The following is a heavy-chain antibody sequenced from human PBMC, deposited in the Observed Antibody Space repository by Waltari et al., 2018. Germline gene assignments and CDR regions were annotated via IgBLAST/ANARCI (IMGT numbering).Heavy chain of an antibody. D-gene: IGHD1-1*01. CDR3: AKDWRVVTNQANWFDP. J-gene: IGHJ5*02. Sequence: QVQLVQSGSELQKPGASVKVSCKASGYTFTTYPINWVRQAPGKGLEWRGWISTNTGNPRNAQGFTGRVVFSLDTSVSTAYMELTGLRLDDTATYYCAKDWRVVTNQANWFDPWGQGTLVTVSS. CDR2: ISTNTGNP. CDR1: GYTFTTYP. V-gene: IGHV7-4-1*02.